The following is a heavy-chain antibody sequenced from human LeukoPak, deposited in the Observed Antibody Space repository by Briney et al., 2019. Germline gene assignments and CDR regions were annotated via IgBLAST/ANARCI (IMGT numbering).Heavy chain of an antibody. V-gene: IGHV4-59*01. CDR1: GGSISSYY. J-gene: IGHJ6*02. CDR2: IYYSGST. Sequence: SETLSLTCTVSGGSISSYYWSWIRQPPGKGLEWIGYIYYSGSTNYNPSLKSRVTISVDTSKNQFSLKLSPVTAADTAVYYCAGRYFDWLLAQSNYYYYGMDVWGQGTTVTVSS. D-gene: IGHD3-9*01. CDR3: AGRYFDWLLAQSNYYYYGMDV.